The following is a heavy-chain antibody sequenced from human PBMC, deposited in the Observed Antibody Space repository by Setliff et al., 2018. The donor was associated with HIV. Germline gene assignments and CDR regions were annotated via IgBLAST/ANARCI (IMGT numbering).Heavy chain of an antibody. CDR1: GYTFTSYD. CDR3: ARSRYQLLYDMDV. D-gene: IGHD2-2*02. CDR2: MNPNSGHT. V-gene: IGHV1-8*02. J-gene: IGHJ6*03. Sequence: ASVKVSCKTSGYTFTSYDINWVRQATGQGLEWMGWMNPNSGHTGYAQKFQGRVTMTRNTSISTAYMELSSLTSEDTAVYFCARSRYQLLYDMDVWGKGTTVTVSS.